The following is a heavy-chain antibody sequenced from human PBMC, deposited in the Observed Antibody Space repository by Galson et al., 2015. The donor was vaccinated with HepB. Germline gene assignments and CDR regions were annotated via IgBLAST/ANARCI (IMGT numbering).Heavy chain of an antibody. CDR2: IRSKTTNYAT. CDR1: GFTFSGSA. CDR3: TSLGDFSGYSSR. D-gene: IGHD6-19*01. V-gene: IGHV3-73*01. Sequence: LRLSCAASGFTFSGSAIHWVRQASGKGPEWVGRIRSKTTNYATSYVPSLKGRFTISRDDSKNMAYLHIKSLKTEDPAVYYCTSLGDFSGYSSRWGQGTLGPVS. J-gene: IGHJ4*02.